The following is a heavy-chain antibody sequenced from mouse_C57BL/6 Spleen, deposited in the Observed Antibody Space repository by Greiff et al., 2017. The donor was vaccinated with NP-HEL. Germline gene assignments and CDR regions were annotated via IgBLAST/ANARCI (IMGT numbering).Heavy chain of an antibody. J-gene: IGHJ2*01. CDR1: GYTFTSYW. Sequence: QVQLQQPGAELVRPGTSVKLSCKASGYTFTSYWMHWVKQRPGQGLEWIGVIDPSDSYTNYNQKFKGKATLTVDTSSRTAYMQLSSLTSEDSAVYYCGGYYGSRRNYFDDWGQGTTLTVSS. D-gene: IGHD1-1*01. CDR2: IDPSDSYT. CDR3: GGYYGSRRNYFDD. V-gene: IGHV1-59*01.